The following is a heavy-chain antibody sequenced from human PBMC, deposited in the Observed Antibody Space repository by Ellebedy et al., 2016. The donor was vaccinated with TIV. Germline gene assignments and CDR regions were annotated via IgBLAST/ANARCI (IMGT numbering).Heavy chain of an antibody. CDR2: IWYDGSNK. D-gene: IGHD4-23*01. Sequence: PGGSLRLSCAVSGFTFSSYGMHWVRQAPGKGLEWVPVIWYDGSNKYYADSVKGRFTISRDNSKNTLYLQMNSLSPDDTAVYYCTREARWGNWYFDLWGRGTLVAVST. CDR3: TREARWGNWYFDL. CDR1: GFTFSSYG. V-gene: IGHV3-33*08. J-gene: IGHJ2*01.